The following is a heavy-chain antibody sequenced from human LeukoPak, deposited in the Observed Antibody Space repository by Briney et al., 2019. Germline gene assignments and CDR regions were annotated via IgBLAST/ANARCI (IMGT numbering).Heavy chain of an antibody. J-gene: IGHJ3*02. CDR3: AKGKGYQPKGSFDI. Sequence: GGSLRLSCAASGFTFSSYWMSWVRQAPGKGLEWVANIKQDGSEKYYVDSVKGRFTISRDNAKNTLYLQMNSLRAEDTAVYYCAKGKGYQPKGSFDIWGQGTMVAVSS. D-gene: IGHD2-2*01. CDR1: GFTFSSYW. V-gene: IGHV3-7*03. CDR2: IKQDGSEK.